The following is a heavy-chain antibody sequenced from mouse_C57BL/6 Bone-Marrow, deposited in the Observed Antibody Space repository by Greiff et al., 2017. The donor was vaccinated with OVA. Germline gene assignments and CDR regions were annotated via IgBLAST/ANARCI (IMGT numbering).Heavy chain of an antibody. J-gene: IGHJ4*01. V-gene: IGHV1-63*01. CDR1: GYTFTNYW. D-gene: IGHD2-3*01. CDR2: ISPGGGYT. CDR3: ARWLLLAMDY. Sequence: QVQLKQSGAELVRPGTSVKMSCKASGYTFTNYWIGWAKQRPGNGLEWIGDISPGGGYTNYNEKFKGKATLTADKSSSTAYLQFSSLTSEDSAIYYCARWLLLAMDYWGQGTSVTVSS.